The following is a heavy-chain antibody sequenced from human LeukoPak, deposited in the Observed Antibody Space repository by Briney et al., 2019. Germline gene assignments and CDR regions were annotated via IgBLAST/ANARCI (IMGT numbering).Heavy chain of an antibody. CDR3: ARDSGYEYFDY. CDR2: ISSSSSTI. J-gene: IGHJ4*02. V-gene: IGHV3-48*04. D-gene: IGHD5-12*01. Sequence: GGSLRLSCAASGFTFSSYSMNWVRQAPGKGLEWVSYISSSSSTIYYAYSVKGLFTISRDNAKNSLYLQMNSLRAEDTAVYYCARDSGYEYFDYWGQGTLVTVSS. CDR1: GFTFSSYS.